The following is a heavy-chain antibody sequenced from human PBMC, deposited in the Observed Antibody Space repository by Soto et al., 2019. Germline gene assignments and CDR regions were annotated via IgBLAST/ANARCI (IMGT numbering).Heavy chain of an antibody. CDR1: GGSISSSSYY. Sequence: SETLSLTCTVSGGSISSSSYYWGWIRQPPGKGLEWIGSIYYSGSTYYNPSLKSRVTISVDTSKNQFSLKLSSVTAADTAVYYCARHDYYGSGSYYNYYYYYGMDVWGQGTTVTVSS. CDR2: IYYSGST. J-gene: IGHJ6*02. V-gene: IGHV4-39*01. CDR3: ARHDYYGSGSYYNYYYYYGMDV. D-gene: IGHD3-10*01.